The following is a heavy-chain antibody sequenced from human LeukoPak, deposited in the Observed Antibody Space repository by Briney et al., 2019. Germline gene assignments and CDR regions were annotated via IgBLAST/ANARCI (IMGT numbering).Heavy chain of an antibody. CDR1: GFAFNTYA. J-gene: IGHJ4*02. Sequence: GGSLRLSCAASGFAFNTYAMHWVRQAPGQGLETVALIWHDGSHKFYSNSVRGQFTISRDNSKNTVSLQMNNLRPEDTAVYYCAGEIFGSGSYPDFWGQGTLVTVSS. CDR2: IWHDGSHK. V-gene: IGHV3-33*01. CDR3: AGEIFGSGSYPDF. D-gene: IGHD3-10*01.